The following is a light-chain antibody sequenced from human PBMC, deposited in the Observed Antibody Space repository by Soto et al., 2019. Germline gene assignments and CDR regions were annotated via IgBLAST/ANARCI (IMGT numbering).Light chain of an antibody. CDR3: QQRSSWPLIT. CDR2: DAS. CDR1: QSVSSY. Sequence: EIVLTQSPATLSLSPGERATLSCRASQSVSSYLAWYQQSPGQAPRLLIYDASNRATGIPARFSGSGAGTDFTLTISSLEPEDFAVYYCQQRSSWPLITFGGGTKVEIK. V-gene: IGKV3-11*01. J-gene: IGKJ4*01.